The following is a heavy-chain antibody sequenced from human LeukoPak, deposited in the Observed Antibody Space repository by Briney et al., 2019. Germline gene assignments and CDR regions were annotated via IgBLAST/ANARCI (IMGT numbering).Heavy chain of an antibody. CDR3: ARNGYQLQPGDFDY. V-gene: IGHV4-59*08. J-gene: IGHJ4*02. Sequence: SETLSLTCTVSGGSISSYYWSWIRQPPGKGLEWMGYIYYRGSTNYNPSLKSRVTISVDTSKNQFSLKLSSVTAADTAVYYCARNGYQLQPGDFDYWGQGTLVTVSS. CDR1: GGSISSYY. D-gene: IGHD2-2*01. CDR2: IYYRGST.